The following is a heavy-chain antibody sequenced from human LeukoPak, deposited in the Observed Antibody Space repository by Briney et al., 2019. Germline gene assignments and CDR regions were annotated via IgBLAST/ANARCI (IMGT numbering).Heavy chain of an antibody. D-gene: IGHD3-22*01. Sequence: GGSLRLSCAASGFTFSSYSMNWVRQAPGKGLEWVSYISSSGSTIYYADSVKGRFTISRDNAKNSLYLQMNSLRAEDTAVYYCARGLDFEDYYDSSPIDYWGQGTLVTVSS. CDR1: GFTFSSYS. CDR2: ISSSGSTI. J-gene: IGHJ4*02. CDR3: ARGLDFEDYYDSSPIDY. V-gene: IGHV3-48*04.